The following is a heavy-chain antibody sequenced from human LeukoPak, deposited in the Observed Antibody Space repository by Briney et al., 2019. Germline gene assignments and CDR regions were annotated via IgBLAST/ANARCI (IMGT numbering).Heavy chain of an antibody. CDR3: ARGRRWGAAAGTADY. J-gene: IGHJ4*02. CDR2: IYHSGST. CDR1: GGSISSSNW. D-gene: IGHD6-13*01. Sequence: SGTLSLTCAVSGGSISSSNWWSWVRQPPGKGLEWIGEIYHSGSTNYSPSLKSRVTISVDKSKNQFSLKLSPVTAADTAVYYCARGRRWGAAAGTADYWGQGTLVTVSS. V-gene: IGHV4-4*02.